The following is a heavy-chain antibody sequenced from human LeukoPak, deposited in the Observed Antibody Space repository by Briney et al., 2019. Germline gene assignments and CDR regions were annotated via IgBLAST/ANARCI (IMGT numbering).Heavy chain of an antibody. D-gene: IGHD2-2*03. CDR1: GFTFSTYW. Sequence: GGSLRLSCAASGFTFSTYWMHWVRQAPGKGLVWVSRINSDGSGTSYADSVKGRFTISRDNAKNTLYLQMNSLRAEDTAVYYCARVGKDFLVDIVVETPNYYYYYMDVWGKGTTVTISS. CDR3: ARVGKDFLVDIVVETPNYYYYYMDV. V-gene: IGHV3-74*01. CDR2: INSDGSGT. J-gene: IGHJ6*03.